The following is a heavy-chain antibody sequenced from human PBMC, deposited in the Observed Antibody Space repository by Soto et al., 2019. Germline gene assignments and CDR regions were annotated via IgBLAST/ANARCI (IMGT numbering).Heavy chain of an antibody. V-gene: IGHV4-31*03. CDR2: IYYSGST. Sequence: SETLSLTCTVSGGSISSGGYYWSWIRQHPGKDLEWIGYIYYSGSTYYNPSLKSRVTISVDTSKNQFSLKLSSVTAADTAVYYFVCEVVAATPLVFYWGQGSLVTVSS. CDR3: VCEVVAATPLVFY. J-gene: IGHJ4*02. CDR1: GGSISSGGYY. D-gene: IGHD2-15*01.